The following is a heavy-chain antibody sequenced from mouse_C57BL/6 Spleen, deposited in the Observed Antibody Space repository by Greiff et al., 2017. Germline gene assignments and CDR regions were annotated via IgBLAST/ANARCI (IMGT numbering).Heavy chain of an antibody. Sequence: DVKLQESGAELVRPGASVKLSCTASGFNIKDYYMHWVKQRPEQGLEWIGRIDPEDGDTEYAPKFPGQATLTVDTSSNTAYLQLSSLTSEDTAVYYCATGGNYDFDYWGKGTTLTVSA. D-gene: IGHD2-1*01. CDR2: IDPEDGDT. J-gene: IGHJ2*01. V-gene: IGHV14-1*01. CDR1: GFNIKDYY. CDR3: ATGGNYDFDY.